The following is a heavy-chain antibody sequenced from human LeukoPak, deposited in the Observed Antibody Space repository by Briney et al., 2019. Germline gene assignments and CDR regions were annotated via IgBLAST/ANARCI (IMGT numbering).Heavy chain of an antibody. CDR1: GFTFSSYA. V-gene: IGHV3-23*01. Sequence: GSLRLSCAASGFTFSSYAMSWVRQAPGKGLEWVSGISGSDGSTNYADSVKGRFTISRENSKNTLYLQMNSLRAEDTAVYYCATGKHYYDSSGYYFYYFDYWGQGTLVTVSS. CDR2: ISGSDGST. J-gene: IGHJ4*02. D-gene: IGHD3-22*01. CDR3: ATGKHYYDSSGYYFYYFDY.